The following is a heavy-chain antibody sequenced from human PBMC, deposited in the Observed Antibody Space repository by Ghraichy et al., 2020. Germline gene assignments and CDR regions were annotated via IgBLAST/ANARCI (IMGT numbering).Heavy chain of an antibody. D-gene: IGHD1/OR15-1a*01. CDR3: TRASILTTPYFFDY. CDR2: ISYDGSNK. Sequence: GGSLRLSCAASGFTFSSSAMHWVRQAPGKGLEWVTVISYDGSNKYYADSVKGRFTISRDNSKNTLYLQMNSLKTEDTAVYFCTRASILTTPYFFDYWGQGNLVTVSS. CDR1: GFTFSSSA. V-gene: IGHV3-30-3*01. J-gene: IGHJ4*02.